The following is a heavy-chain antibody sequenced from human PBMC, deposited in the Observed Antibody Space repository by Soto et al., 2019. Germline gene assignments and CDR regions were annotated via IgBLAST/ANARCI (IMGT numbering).Heavy chain of an antibody. CDR1: GFSLSTSGVG. V-gene: IGHV2-5*02. Sequence: QITLKESGPTLVKPTQTLTLTCSFSGFSLSTSGVGVGWFRQPPGKALEWLALLYWGDDKRYRPSLKSRLTVTKDPSKNSMVLTMTNVDPADTATYYCAHNPQVTVTTYFVDSWGQGTLITVSS. D-gene: IGHD2-21*02. CDR2: LYWGDDK. CDR3: AHNPQVTVTTYFVDS. J-gene: IGHJ5*01.